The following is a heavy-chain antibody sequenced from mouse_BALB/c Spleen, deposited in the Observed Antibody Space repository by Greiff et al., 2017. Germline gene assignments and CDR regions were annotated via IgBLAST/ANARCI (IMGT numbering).Heavy chain of an antibody. V-gene: IGHV3-6*02. CDR3: AREGYGSSYGYFDY. D-gene: IGHD1-1*01. Sequence: EVHLVESGPGLVKPSQSLSLTCSVTGYSITSGYYWNWIRQFPGNKLEWMGYISYDGSNNYNPSLKNRISITRDTSKNQFFLKLNSVTTEDTATYYCAREGYGSSYGYFDYWGQGTTLTVSS. J-gene: IGHJ2*01. CDR2: ISYDGSN. CDR1: GYSITSGYY.